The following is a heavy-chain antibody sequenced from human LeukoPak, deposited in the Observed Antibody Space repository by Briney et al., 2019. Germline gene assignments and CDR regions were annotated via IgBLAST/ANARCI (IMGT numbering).Heavy chain of an antibody. J-gene: IGHJ6*02. D-gene: IGHD5-18*01. Sequence: SVKVSCKASGGTFSSYAISWVRQAPGQGLEWMGGIIPIFGTANYAQKFQGRVTITADESTSTAYMELSSLRSEDTAVYYCASLWLNYYYYYDMDVWGQGTTVTVSS. V-gene: IGHV1-69*01. CDR1: GGTFSSYA. CDR3: ASLWLNYYYYYDMDV. CDR2: IIPIFGTA.